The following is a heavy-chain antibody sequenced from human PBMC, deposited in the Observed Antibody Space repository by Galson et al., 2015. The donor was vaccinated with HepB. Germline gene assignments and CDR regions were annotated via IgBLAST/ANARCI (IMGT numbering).Heavy chain of an antibody. V-gene: IGHV1-46*01. J-gene: IGHJ4*02. CDR3: ARDKWEAIACTPGDY. CDR2: INPSGGST. Sequence: SVKVSCKASGYTFTTHQMHWVRQAPGQGLEWMGIINPSGGSTSYAQKFQGRVTMTRDTSTSTVYMELSSLRFEDTAVYYCARDKWEAIACTPGDYWGLGTLVTVSS. CDR1: GYTFTTHQ. D-gene: IGHD1-26*01.